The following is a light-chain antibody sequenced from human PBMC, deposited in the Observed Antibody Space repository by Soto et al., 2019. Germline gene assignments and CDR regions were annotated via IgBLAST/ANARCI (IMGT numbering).Light chain of an antibody. CDR3: QQYGSSSPT. V-gene: IGKV3-20*01. J-gene: IGKJ1*01. CDR2: GAF. Sequence: EIVLTQSPGTLSLSPGERATLSCRASQSVTSSYLAWYQQKPGQAPRLLIYGAFNRATGIPDRFSGSGSGTDFTLTISRLEPEDFAVYYCQQYGSSSPTFGQGTKVEIK. CDR1: QSVTSSY.